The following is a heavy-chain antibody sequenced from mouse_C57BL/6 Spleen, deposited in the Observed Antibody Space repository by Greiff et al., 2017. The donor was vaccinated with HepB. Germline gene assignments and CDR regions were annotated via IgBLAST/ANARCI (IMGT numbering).Heavy chain of an antibody. D-gene: IGHD2-4*01. Sequence: VQLQQPGAELVKPGASVKMSCKASGYTFTSYWITWVKQRPGQGLEWIGDIYPGSGSTNYNEKFKSKATLTVDTSSSTAYMQLSSLTSEDSAVYYCAREGLTFVYYAMDDWGQGTSVTVSS. CDR1: GYTFTSYW. CDR2: IYPGSGST. J-gene: IGHJ4*01. V-gene: IGHV1-55*01. CDR3: AREGLTFVYYAMDD.